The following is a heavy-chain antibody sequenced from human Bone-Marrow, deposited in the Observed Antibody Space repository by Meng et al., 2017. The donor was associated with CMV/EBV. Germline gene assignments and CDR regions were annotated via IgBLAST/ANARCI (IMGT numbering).Heavy chain of an antibody. CDR3: ARDDFGGGLRQNYYVMDV. D-gene: IGHD4-23*01. Sequence: SVKVSCKASGGTFSSYAISWVRQAPGQGLEWMGGIIPILGIANYAQKFQGRVTITADKSTSTAYMELSSLRSEDTAVYYCARDDFGGGLRQNYYVMDVWGQGTTVTVSS. CDR2: IIPILGIA. J-gene: IGHJ6*02. CDR1: GGTFSSYA. V-gene: IGHV1-69*10.